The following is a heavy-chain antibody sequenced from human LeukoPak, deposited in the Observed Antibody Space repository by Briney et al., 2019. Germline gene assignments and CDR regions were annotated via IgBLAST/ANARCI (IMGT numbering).Heavy chain of an antibody. V-gene: IGHV1-2*02. CDR2: INPNSGGT. D-gene: IGHD6-13*01. J-gene: IGHJ5*02. CDR1: GYTFTGYY. CDR3: ARGLAGIAAAGTDWFDH. Sequence: ASVKVSCKASGYTFTGYYMHWVRQAPGQGLEWMGWINPNSGGTNYAQKFQGRVTMTRDTSISTAYMELSRLRSDDTAVYYCARGLAGIAAAGTDWFDHWGQGTLVTVSS.